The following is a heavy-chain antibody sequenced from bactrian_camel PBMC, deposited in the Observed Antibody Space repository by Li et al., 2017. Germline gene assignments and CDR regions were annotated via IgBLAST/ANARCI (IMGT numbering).Heavy chain of an antibody. CDR3: AADCPTTRASLKVVVTALDFGR. CDR1: GYTVSRLC. Sequence: QVQLVESGGGSVLTGGSLRLSCVASGYTVSRLCIGWFRQAPGKKREGVARRHFGSATYYADFVEGRFTIVYDSVKKTVDLQMNSLKPEDTALYFCAADCPTTRASLKVVVTALDFGRWGRGTQVTVS. CDR2: RHFGSAT. J-gene: IGHJ6*01. D-gene: IGHD2*01. V-gene: IGHV3S53*01.